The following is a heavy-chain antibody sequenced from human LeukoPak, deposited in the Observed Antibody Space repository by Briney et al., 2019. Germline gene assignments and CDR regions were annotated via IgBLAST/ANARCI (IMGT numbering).Heavy chain of an antibody. V-gene: IGHV4-31*03. CDR1: GGSISSGGYY. CDR2: IYYSGST. CDR3: ARLADCSGGSCSDYYGMDV. D-gene: IGHD2-15*01. Sequence: SETLSLTCTVSGGSISSGGYYWSWIRQHPGKGLEWIGYIYYSGSTYYNPSLKNRVTISVDTSKNQFSLKLSSVTAADTAVYYCARLADCSGGSCSDYYGMDVWGQGTTVTVSS. J-gene: IGHJ6*02.